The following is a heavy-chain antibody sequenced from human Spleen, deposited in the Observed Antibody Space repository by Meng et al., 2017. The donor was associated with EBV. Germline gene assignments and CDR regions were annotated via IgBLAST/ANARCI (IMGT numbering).Heavy chain of an antibody. CDR3: ARVLSDNIWGNYRYLDS. CDR2: IIHSGRT. CDR1: GASFTDYY. Sequence: QVPLQLWGAGLLKPSETLSLPCAVSGASFTDYYWTWVRQPPGKGLEWIGEIIHSGRTNYNPSLESRVTMSVDPSKNHVSLKLSFVTAADTAVYYCARVLSDNIWGNYRYLDSWGQGSLVTVSS. D-gene: IGHD3-16*02. J-gene: IGHJ4*02. V-gene: IGHV4-34*12.